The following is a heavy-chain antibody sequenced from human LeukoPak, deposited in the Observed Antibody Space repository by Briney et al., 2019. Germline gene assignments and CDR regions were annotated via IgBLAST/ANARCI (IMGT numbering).Heavy chain of an antibody. V-gene: IGHV4-39*07. Sequence: PSETLSLTCTVSGGSISSSSYYWGWIRQPPGKGLEWIGSIYYSGSTYYNPSLKSRVTISVDTSKNQFSLKLSSVTAADTAVYYCAQGNTAMVNFNYWGQGTLVTVSS. CDR3: AQGNTAMVNFNY. D-gene: IGHD5-18*01. CDR2: IYYSGST. CDR1: GGSISSSSYY. J-gene: IGHJ4*02.